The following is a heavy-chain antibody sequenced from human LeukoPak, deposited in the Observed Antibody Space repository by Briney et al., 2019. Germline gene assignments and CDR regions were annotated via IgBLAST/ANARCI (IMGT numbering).Heavy chain of an antibody. CDR1: GFTFSSYG. V-gene: IGHV3-30*02. J-gene: IGHJ6*03. CDR3: AKEYAGSHYYFYYMDV. Sequence: GGSLRLSCAASGFTFSSYGMHWVRQAPGKGLEWVAFIRYDGSDKYYADSVKGRLTISRDNSKKTLYLQMNSLRAEDTAVYYCAKEYAGSHYYFYYMDVWGKGTTVTVSS. CDR2: IRYDGSDK.